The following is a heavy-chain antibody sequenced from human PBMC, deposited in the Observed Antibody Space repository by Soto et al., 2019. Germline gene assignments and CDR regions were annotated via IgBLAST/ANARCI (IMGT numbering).Heavy chain of an antibody. D-gene: IGHD3-22*01. Sequence: GASVKVSCKASGYTFTSYDINWVRQATGKGLEWMGWMNPNSGNTGYAQKFQGRVTMTRNTSISTAYMELSSLRSEDTAVYYCARVGYYYDSSGYQNDAFDIWGQGTMVTVSS. CDR3: ARVGYYYDSSGYQNDAFDI. J-gene: IGHJ3*02. CDR1: GYTFTSYD. V-gene: IGHV1-8*01. CDR2: MNPNSGNT.